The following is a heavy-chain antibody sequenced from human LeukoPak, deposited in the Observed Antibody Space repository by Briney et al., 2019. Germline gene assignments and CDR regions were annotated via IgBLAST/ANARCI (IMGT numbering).Heavy chain of an antibody. CDR3: ARGRYSSGFGGNYYYYYMDV. Sequence: SVKVSCKASGGTFSSYAISWVRQAPGQGLEWMGGIIPIFGTANYAQKFQGRVTITADKSTSTAYMELSSLRSEDTAVYYCARGRYSSGFGGNYYYYYMDVWGKGTTVTVSS. V-gene: IGHV1-69*06. CDR1: GGTFSSYA. D-gene: IGHD5-18*01. CDR2: IIPIFGTA. J-gene: IGHJ6*03.